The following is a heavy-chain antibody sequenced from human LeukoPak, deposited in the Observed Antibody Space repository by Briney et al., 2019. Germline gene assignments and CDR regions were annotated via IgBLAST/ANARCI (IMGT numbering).Heavy chain of an antibody. CDR1: GYTLTSYG. D-gene: IGHD4-17*01. V-gene: IGHV1-18*01. J-gene: IGHJ4*02. CDR2: ISTQSGNT. CDR3: ARGAYGDK. Sequence: GASVKVSCKASGYTLTSYGINWMRQAPGQGLEWMGWISTQSGNTNYAQKVQGRLTLTTDSSTNTAYMELRSLRSDDTAVYYCARGAYGDKWGQGTMVTVSS.